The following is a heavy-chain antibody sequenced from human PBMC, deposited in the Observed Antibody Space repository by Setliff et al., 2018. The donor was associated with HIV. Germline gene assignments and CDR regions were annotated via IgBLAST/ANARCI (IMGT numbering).Heavy chain of an antibody. CDR2: INPNSGGT. V-gene: IGHV1-2*06. CDR1: GYTFTDYY. J-gene: IGHJ5*02. CDR3: ARVPHGDYLWFDP. D-gene: IGHD4-17*01. Sequence: ASVKVSCKASGYTFTDYYMHWVRQAPGQGLEWMGRINPNSGGTNYAQKFQGRVTMTRDTSISTAYMELSRLRSDDTAVYYCARVPHGDYLWFDPWGQGTLVTVS.